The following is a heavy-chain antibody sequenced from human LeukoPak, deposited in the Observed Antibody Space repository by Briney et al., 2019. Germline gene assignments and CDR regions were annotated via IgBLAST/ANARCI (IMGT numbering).Heavy chain of an antibody. V-gene: IGHV4-34*01. J-gene: IGHJ6*03. CDR1: GGSFSGYY. CDR2: INHSGST. CDR3: ARVYYDFWSGYPRRFYYYYMDV. Sequence: SETLSLTCAVYGGSFSGYYWSWIRQPPGKGLEWIGEINHSGSTNYNPSLRSRVTISLDTSKNQFSLKLSSVTAADTAVYYCARVYYDFWSGYPRRFYYYYMDVWGKGTTVTVSS. D-gene: IGHD3-3*01.